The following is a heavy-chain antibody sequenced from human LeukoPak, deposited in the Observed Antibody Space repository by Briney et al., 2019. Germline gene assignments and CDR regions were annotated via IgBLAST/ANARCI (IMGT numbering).Heavy chain of an antibody. D-gene: IGHD1-26*01. J-gene: IGHJ4*02. CDR1: GFTFSSYG. Sequence: PGGSLRLSCAASGFTFSSYGMHWVRQAPVKGLEWVAVIWYDGSNKYYADSVKGRFTISRDNSKNTLYLQMNSLRAEDTAVYYCARDGSGTLLDYWGQGTLVTVSS. V-gene: IGHV3-33*01. CDR2: IWYDGSNK. CDR3: ARDGSGTLLDY.